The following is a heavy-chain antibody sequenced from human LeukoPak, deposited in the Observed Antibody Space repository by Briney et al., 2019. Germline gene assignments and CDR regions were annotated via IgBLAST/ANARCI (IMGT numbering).Heavy chain of an antibody. Sequence: GGSLRLSCVASGFTFSNYGIHRVRQAPGKGLEWVASISWDGRNKRYADSVTGRFTISRDNSQNTLYLQMNSLRGEDTAIYYCARSVVTPSSWFDPWGQGTLVTVSS. V-gene: IGHV3-30*03. CDR3: ARSVVTPSSWFDP. J-gene: IGHJ5*02. D-gene: IGHD4-23*01. CDR2: ISWDGRNK. CDR1: GFTFSNYG.